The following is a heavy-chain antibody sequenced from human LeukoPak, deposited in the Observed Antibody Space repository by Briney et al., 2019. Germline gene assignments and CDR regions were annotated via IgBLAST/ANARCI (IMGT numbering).Heavy chain of an antibody. V-gene: IGHV4-4*02. CDR1: GFTFSDYAM. Sequence: GSLRLSCVASGFTFSDYAMSWVRQAPGKGLEWIGEIYHSGSTNYHPSLKSRVTVSLDTSKNQFSLKLTSVTAADTAVYYCVRDPRDGYAFDYWGQGTLVTVSS. CDR2: IYHSGST. CDR3: VRDPRDGYAFDY. J-gene: IGHJ4*02. D-gene: IGHD5-24*01.